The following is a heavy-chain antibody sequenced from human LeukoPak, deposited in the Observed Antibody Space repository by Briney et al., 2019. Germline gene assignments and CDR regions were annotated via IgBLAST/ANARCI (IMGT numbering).Heavy chain of an antibody. V-gene: IGHV4-34*01. D-gene: IGHD3-10*01. CDR1: GGSFSGYY. J-gene: IGHJ6*03. Sequence: SETLSLTCAVYGGSFSGYYWSWIRQPPGKGLEWIGETNHSGSTNYNPSLKSRVTISVDTSKNQFSLKLSSVTAADTALYYCARLPPPNGSGLMDVWGKGTTVTVSS. CDR2: TNHSGST. CDR3: ARLPPPNGSGLMDV.